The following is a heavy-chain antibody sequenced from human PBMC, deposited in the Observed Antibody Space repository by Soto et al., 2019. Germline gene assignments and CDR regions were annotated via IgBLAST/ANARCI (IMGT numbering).Heavy chain of an antibody. Sequence: PSETLSLTCAVSGDSISRGGYSWTWIRQPPGKALEWIGNIYDSGSTSYNPSLKRQVTISVDTSNNQFSLSLPSVTAADPAAYFCARGTSHYYDYCIEVWRQRTTVSVSS. CDR2: IYDSGST. D-gene: IGHD2-2*01. V-gene: IGHV4-30-2*01. CDR1: GDSISRGGYS. CDR3: ARGTSHYYDYCIEV. J-gene: IGHJ6*02.